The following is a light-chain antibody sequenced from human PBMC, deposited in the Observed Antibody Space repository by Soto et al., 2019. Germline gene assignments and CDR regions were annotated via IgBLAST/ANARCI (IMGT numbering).Light chain of an antibody. CDR2: AAS. CDR3: LQHNSYPIT. J-gene: IGKJ5*01. CDR1: QGIRID. Sequence: DIQLTQSPSSLSASVGDRVTITCRASQGIRIDLGWYQHQPGKAPKRLIYAASSLESGVPSRFSGSGSGTDFTLTISSLQPEDFATYYCLQHNSYPITFGQGTRLEIK. V-gene: IGKV1-17*01.